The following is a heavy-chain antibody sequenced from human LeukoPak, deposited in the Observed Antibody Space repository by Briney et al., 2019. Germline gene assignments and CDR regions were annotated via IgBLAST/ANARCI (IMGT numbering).Heavy chain of an antibody. V-gene: IGHV4-59*01. CDR2: IYDSGST. CDR1: GDSMNSYY. Sequence: KPSETLSLTCTVSGDSMNSYYWTWIRQPPGKGLEWIGYIYDSGSTNYNPSLKSRVTISIDTSKNQFPLKLSSVTAADTAVYYCARGRYNWNYWGQGTLVTVSS. D-gene: IGHD1-20*01. CDR3: ARGRYNWNY. J-gene: IGHJ4*02.